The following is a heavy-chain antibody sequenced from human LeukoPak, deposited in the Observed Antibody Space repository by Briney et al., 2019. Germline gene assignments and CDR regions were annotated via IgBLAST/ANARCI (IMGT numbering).Heavy chain of an antibody. D-gene: IGHD5-24*01. CDR3: ASEGMATTNVNAFDI. CDR1: GYSFTSYW. J-gene: IGHJ3*02. V-gene: IGHV5-51*01. CDR2: IYPGDSDT. Sequence: GEFLKISCKGSGYSFTSYWIGWVRRMPGKGLEWMGIIYPGDSDTRYSPSFQGQVTISADKSISTAYLQWSSLKASDTAMYYCASEGMATTNVNAFDIWGQGTMVTVSS.